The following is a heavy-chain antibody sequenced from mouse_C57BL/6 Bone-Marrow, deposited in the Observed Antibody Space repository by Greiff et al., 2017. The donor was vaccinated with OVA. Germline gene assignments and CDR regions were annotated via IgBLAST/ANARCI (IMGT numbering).Heavy chain of an antibody. D-gene: IGHD1-1*01. CDR2: ISDGGSYT. V-gene: IGHV5-4*03. CDR3: ARGYYYGSSYYAMDY. J-gene: IGHJ4*01. CDR1: GFTFSSYA. Sequence: EVMLVESGGGLVKPGGSLKLSCAASGFTFSSYAMSWVRQTPEKRLEWVATISDGGSYTYYPDNVKGRFTISRDNAKNNLYLQMSHLKSEDTAMYYCARGYYYGSSYYAMDYWGQGTSVTVSS.